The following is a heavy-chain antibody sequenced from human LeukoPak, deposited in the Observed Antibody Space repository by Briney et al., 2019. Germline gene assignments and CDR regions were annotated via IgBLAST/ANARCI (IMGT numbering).Heavy chain of an antibody. J-gene: IGHJ4*02. D-gene: IGHD6-6*01. CDR2: ISAYNGNT. CDR1: GYTFTSYG. V-gene: IGHV1-18*01. Sequence: VNVSCKASGYTFTSYGISWVRQAPGQGLEWMGWISAYNGNTNYAQKLQGRVTMTTDTSTSTAYMELRSLRSDDTAVYYCARDHTSSIAARPGWGYDYWGQGTLVTVSS. CDR3: ARDHTSSIAARPGWGYDY.